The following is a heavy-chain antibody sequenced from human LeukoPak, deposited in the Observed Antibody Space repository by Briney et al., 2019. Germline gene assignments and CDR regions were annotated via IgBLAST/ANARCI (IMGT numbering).Heavy chain of an antibody. V-gene: IGHV5-51*01. CDR1: GYRFTSYW. D-gene: IGHD3-10*01. J-gene: IGHJ4*02. CDR2: IYPCDSDT. Sequence: GEPLQISCKGSGYRFTSYWIGWVRQMPGKGLEWMGIIYPCDSDTRYSPSFQGQVTISADKSISTAYLQWSSLKASDTAMYYCARHPASLLWFGESWGQGTLVTVSS. CDR3: ARHPASLLWFGES.